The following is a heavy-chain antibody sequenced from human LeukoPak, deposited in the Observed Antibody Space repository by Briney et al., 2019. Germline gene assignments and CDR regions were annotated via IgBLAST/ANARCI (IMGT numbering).Heavy chain of an antibody. V-gene: IGHV3-23*01. CDR1: GFTFSSYA. CDR2: ISGSGGST. Sequence: GRSLRLSCAASGFTFSSYAMSWVRQAPGKGLEWVSAISGSGGSTYYADSVKGRFTISRDNSKNTLYLQMNSLRAEDTAVYYCAKDLQRYFDWYGYFQHWGQGTLVTVSS. D-gene: IGHD3-9*01. J-gene: IGHJ1*01. CDR3: AKDLQRYFDWYGYFQH.